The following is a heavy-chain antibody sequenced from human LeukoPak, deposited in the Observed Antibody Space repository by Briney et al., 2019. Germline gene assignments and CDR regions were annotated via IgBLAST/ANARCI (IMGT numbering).Heavy chain of an antibody. CDR3: ARGGGGYCSGGSCFNPDWFDP. Sequence: PSETLSLTCAVYGGSFSGYYWSWIRQPPGKGLEWIGEINHSGSTNYNPSPKSRVTISVDTSKNQFSLKLSSVTAADTAVYYCARGGGGYCSGGSCFNPDWFDPWGQGTLVTVSS. V-gene: IGHV4-34*01. D-gene: IGHD2-15*01. CDR2: INHSGST. CDR1: GGSFSGYY. J-gene: IGHJ5*02.